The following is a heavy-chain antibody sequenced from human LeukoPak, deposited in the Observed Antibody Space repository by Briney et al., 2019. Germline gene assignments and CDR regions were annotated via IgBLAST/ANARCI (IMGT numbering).Heavy chain of an antibody. V-gene: IGHV1-2*02. J-gene: IGHJ6*03. D-gene: IGHD2-15*01. CDR1: GYTFTGYY. Sequence: ASVKVSCKASGYTFTGYYMHWVRQAPGQGLEWMGWINPNSGGTNYAQKFQGRVTITTDESTSTAYMELSSLRSEDTAVYYCARGPIPYCSGGSCYSHYYYYYYMDVWGKGTTVTVSS. CDR2: INPNSGGT. CDR3: ARGPIPYCSGGSCYSHYYYYYYMDV.